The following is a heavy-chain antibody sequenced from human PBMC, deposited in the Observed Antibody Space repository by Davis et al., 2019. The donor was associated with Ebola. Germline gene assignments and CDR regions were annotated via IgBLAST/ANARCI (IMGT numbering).Heavy chain of an antibody. CDR2: ISAYNGNT. Sequence: ASVKVSCKASGYTFTSYYMHWVRQAPGQGLEWMGWISAYNGNTNYAQKLQGRVTMTTDTSTSTAYMELRSLRSEDTAVYYCAKDRWIPPVGWFDPWGQGTLVTVSS. V-gene: IGHV1-18*04. D-gene: IGHD2-15*01. CDR1: GYTFTSYY. J-gene: IGHJ5*02. CDR3: AKDRWIPPVGWFDP.